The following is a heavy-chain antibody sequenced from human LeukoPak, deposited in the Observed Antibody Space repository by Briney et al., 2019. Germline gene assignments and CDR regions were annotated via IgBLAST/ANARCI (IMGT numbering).Heavy chain of an antibody. CDR3: ARRSSSAGLDY. Sequence: PSETLSLTCTVSGGSISSYYWSWIRQPPGKGLEWIGYIYTSGSTNYNPSLKSRVTISVDTSKNQFSQKLSSVTAADTAVYYCARRSSSAGLDYWGQGTLVTVSS. CDR2: IYTSGST. V-gene: IGHV4-4*09. CDR1: GGSISSYY. J-gene: IGHJ4*02. D-gene: IGHD6-6*01.